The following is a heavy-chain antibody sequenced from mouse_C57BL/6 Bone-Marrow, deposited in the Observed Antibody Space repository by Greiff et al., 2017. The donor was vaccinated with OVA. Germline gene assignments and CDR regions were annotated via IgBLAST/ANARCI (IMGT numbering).Heavy chain of an antibody. V-gene: IGHV10-3*01. J-gene: IGHJ2*01. CDR2: IRSKSSNYAT. CDR1: GFTFNTYA. D-gene: IGHD2-1*01. Sequence: DVHLVESGGGLVQPKGSLKLSCAASGFTFNTYAMHWVRQAPGKGLEWVARIRSKSSNYATYYADSVKDRFTISRDDSQSMLYLQMNNPKTEETAMYYSVRSGGKPYYFDYWGQGTTLTVSS. CDR3: VRSGGKPYYFDY.